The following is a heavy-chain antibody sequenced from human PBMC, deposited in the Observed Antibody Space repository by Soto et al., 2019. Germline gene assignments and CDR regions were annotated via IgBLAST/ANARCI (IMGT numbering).Heavy chain of an antibody. CDR3: ARDSERLLRYFDWLLYGNPTLDY. D-gene: IGHD3-9*01. V-gene: IGHV1-46*03. Sequence: ASVKVSCKASGYTFTGYYMDWVRQAPGQGLEWMGIINPSGGSTSYAQKFQGRVTMTRDTSTSTVYMELSSLRSEDTAVYYCARDSERLLRYFDWLLYGNPTLDYWGQGTLVTVSS. CDR2: INPSGGST. CDR1: GYTFTGYY. J-gene: IGHJ4*02.